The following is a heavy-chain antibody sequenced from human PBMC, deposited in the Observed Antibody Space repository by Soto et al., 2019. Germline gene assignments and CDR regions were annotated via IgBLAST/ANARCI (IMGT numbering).Heavy chain of an antibody. CDR3: ARDRGADSPIDF. J-gene: IGHJ4*02. CDR2: IWHDGLKK. D-gene: IGHD2-21*02. V-gene: IGHV3-33*01. Sequence: QVQLVESGGGVVQPERSLRLSCVASRFTFSDYGMHWVRQAPGKGLEWVAVIWHDGLKKDYVDSVKGRFTVSRDNSKNTLYMHMNSLRVADPATYYCARDRGADSPIDFWGQGTLVTVSS. CDR1: RFTFSDYG.